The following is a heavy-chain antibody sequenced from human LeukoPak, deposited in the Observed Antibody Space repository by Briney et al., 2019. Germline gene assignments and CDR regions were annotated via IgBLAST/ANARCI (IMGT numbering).Heavy chain of an antibody. V-gene: IGHV1-2*02. Sequence: ASVKVSCKASGYTFTSYYMHWVRQAPGQGLEWMGWINPNSGGTAYAQKFQDRVTLTRDTSISTVYMELSRLRSDDTAVYYCARVVSSGSFYGSWGQGTLATVSS. CDR1: GYTFTSYY. CDR2: INPNSGGT. CDR3: ARVVSSGSFYGS. D-gene: IGHD1-26*01. J-gene: IGHJ4*02.